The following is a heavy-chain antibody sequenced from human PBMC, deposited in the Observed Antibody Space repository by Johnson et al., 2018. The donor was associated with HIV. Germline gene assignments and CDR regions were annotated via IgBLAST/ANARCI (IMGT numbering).Heavy chain of an antibody. CDR1: GFTFSSYG. V-gene: IGHV3-30*03. CDR2: ISYDGSNK. CDR3: ARGTIFGEVDAFDI. J-gene: IGHJ3*02. Sequence: QVQLVESGGGVVQPGRSLRLSCAASGFTFSSYGMHWVRQAPGKGLEWVAVISYDGSNKYYADSVKGRFTISRDNPKNSLHLQMNSLRAEDTALYYCARGTIFGEVDAFDIWGQGTVVTVSS. D-gene: IGHD3-3*01.